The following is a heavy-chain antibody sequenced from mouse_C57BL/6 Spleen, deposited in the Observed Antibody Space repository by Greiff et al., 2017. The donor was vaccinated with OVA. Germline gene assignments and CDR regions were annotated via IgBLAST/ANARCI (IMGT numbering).Heavy chain of an antibody. CDR2: ISNGGGST. J-gene: IGHJ4*01. CDR1: GFTFSDYY. V-gene: IGHV5-12*01. Sequence: EVHLVESGGGLVQPGGSLKLSCAASGFTFSDYYMYWVRQTPEKRLEWVAYISNGGGSTYYPDTVQGRFTISRDNAKNTQYLQMSRLKSEDTAMYYCARHGGFYAMDYWGQGTSVTVSS. CDR3: ARHGGFYAMDY.